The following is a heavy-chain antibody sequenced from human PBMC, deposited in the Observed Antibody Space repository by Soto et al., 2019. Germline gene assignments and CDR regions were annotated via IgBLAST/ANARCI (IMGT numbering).Heavy chain of an antibody. D-gene: IGHD2-2*01. CDR3: ARGYGLCISTSCDTDYYYAMDV. J-gene: IGHJ6*02. CDR2: IYSGGSA. Sequence: GGSLRLSCAASGFTFSSYSMNWVRQAPGKGLECVSVIYSGGSAYYADSVKGRFTISRDNSKNTLYLQMNSLRAEDTAVYYCARGYGLCISTSCDTDYYYAMDVWGQGTTVTVSS. CDR1: GFTFSSYS. V-gene: IGHV3-66*01.